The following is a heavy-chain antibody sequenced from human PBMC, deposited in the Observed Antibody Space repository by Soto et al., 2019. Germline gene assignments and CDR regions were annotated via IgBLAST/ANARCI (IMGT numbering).Heavy chain of an antibody. CDR1: GFTFSDFY. Sequence: GGSLRLSCAASGFTFSDFYMTWIRQTPGKGLEWISYISTTSTHTNYADSVKGRFTVSRDNANNSLYLEMKNLRGDDTAVYFCARDRDTYGHGFFDYWGRGALVTV. V-gene: IGHV3-11*05. D-gene: IGHD5-18*01. J-gene: IGHJ4*02. CDR2: ISTTSTHT. CDR3: ARDRDTYGHGFFDY.